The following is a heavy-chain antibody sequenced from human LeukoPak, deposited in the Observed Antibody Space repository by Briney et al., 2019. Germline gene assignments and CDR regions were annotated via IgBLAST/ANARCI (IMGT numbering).Heavy chain of an antibody. CDR3: AKDRVAVAGPYDY. Sequence: GGSLRLSCAASGFTFSSYGMHWVRQAPGKGLEWVAVISYDGSNKYYADSVKGRFTISRDNSKNTLYLQMNSLRAEDTAVYYCAKDRVAVAGPYDYWGQGTLVTVSS. D-gene: IGHD6-19*01. CDR2: ISYDGSNK. V-gene: IGHV3-30*18. CDR1: GFTFSSYG. J-gene: IGHJ4*02.